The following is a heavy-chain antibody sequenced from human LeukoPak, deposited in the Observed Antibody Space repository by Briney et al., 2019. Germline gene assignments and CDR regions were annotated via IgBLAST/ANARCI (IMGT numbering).Heavy chain of an antibody. Sequence: GGSLRLSCAASGFTFSSYSMNWVRQAPGKGLEWVSSISSSSSYIYYADSVKGRFTISRDNAKNSLYLQMNSLKTEDTAVYYCTTDRHYYDSSGYDFDYWGQGTLVTVSS. D-gene: IGHD3-22*01. V-gene: IGHV3-21*03. CDR1: GFTFSSYS. CDR3: TTDRHYYDSSGYDFDY. CDR2: ISSSSSYI. J-gene: IGHJ4*02.